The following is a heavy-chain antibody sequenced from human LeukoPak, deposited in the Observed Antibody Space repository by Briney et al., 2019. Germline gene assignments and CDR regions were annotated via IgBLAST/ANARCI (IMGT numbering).Heavy chain of an antibody. V-gene: IGHV4-39*01. J-gene: IGHJ6*03. CDR2: VFHSGNT. D-gene: IGHD1-1*01. CDR1: GGSISSSLYH. CDR3: ARQIVGTSWNYYYSYIDV. Sequence: SETLSLTCSVPGGSISSSLYHWGWLRQPPGKGLEWIGNVFHSGNTYNSPSLQSRVAFSVDTSKNQFSLKLTSVTAADTAVYYCARQIVGTSWNYYYSYIDVWGKGTSVSVSS.